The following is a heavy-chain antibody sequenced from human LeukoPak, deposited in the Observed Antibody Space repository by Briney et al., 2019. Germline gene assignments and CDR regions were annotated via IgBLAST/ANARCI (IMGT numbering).Heavy chain of an antibody. J-gene: IGHJ4*02. CDR2: IYYSGST. Sequence: SETLCLTCTVSGGSISSSSYYWGWIRQPPGKGLEWIGSIYYSGSTYYNPSLKSRVTISVDTSKNQFSLKLSSVTAADTAVYYCARDYGSGSYPFDYWGQGTLVTVSS. D-gene: IGHD3-10*01. CDR3: ARDYGSGSYPFDY. V-gene: IGHV4-39*07. CDR1: GGSISSSSYY.